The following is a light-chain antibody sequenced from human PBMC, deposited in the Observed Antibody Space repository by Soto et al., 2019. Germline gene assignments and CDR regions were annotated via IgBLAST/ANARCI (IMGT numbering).Light chain of an antibody. J-gene: IGLJ1*01. CDR2: DVS. CDR1: SSDVGGYNY. V-gene: IGLV2-14*03. Sequence: QSALTQPASVSGSPGQSITISCTGTSSDVGGYNYVSWYQHHPGKAPKLMIYDVSNRPSGVSNRFSGSKSGNTASLTISGLQPEDEADCYCSSYTTSNTRQIVLGTGTKVTVL. CDR3: SSYTTSNTRQIV.